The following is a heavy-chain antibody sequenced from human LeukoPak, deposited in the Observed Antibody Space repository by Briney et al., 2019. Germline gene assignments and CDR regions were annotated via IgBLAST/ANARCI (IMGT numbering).Heavy chain of an antibody. D-gene: IGHD3-16*01. J-gene: IGHJ5*02. V-gene: IGHV3-7*01. CDR3: ARVLSWGWFDP. CDR1: GFTFTNYW. Sequence: PGGSLRLSCAASGFTFTNYWMGWLRQAPGKGLEWVANIKQDGSNIYYVDSVKGRFTISRDNAHNSLYLQMNSLRAEDTALYYCARVLSWGWFDPWGQGTLVIVSS. CDR2: IKQDGSNI.